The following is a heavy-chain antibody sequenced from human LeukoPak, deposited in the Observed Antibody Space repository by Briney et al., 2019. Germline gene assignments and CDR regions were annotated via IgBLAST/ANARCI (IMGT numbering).Heavy chain of an antibody. Sequence: GESRKISCKGSGYSFTSYWIGWVRQMPGKGLEWMGIIYPGDSDTRYSPSFQGQVTISADKSISTAYLQWSSLKASDTAMYYCARPYVDIVATTPGAFDIWGQGTMVTVSS. D-gene: IGHD5-12*01. CDR3: ARPYVDIVATTPGAFDI. CDR1: GYSFTSYW. CDR2: IYPGDSDT. V-gene: IGHV5-51*01. J-gene: IGHJ3*02.